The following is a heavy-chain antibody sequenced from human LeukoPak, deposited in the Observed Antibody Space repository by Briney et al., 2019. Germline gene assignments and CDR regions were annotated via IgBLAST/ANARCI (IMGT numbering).Heavy chain of an antibody. CDR2: ISSSSSYI. Sequence: GGSLRLSCAASGFTFSSYSINWVRQAPGKGLEWVLSISSSSSYIYYADSVKGRFTISRDNAKNSLYLQMNSLRAEDTAVYYCARVPPHDSSGYSFDYWGQGTLVTVSS. CDR3: ARVPPHDSSGYSFDY. D-gene: IGHD3-22*01. J-gene: IGHJ4*02. CDR1: GFTFSSYS. V-gene: IGHV3-21*01.